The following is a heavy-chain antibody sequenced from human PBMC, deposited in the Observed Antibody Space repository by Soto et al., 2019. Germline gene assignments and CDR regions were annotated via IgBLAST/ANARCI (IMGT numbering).Heavy chain of an antibody. CDR1: GFTFSTYG. D-gene: IGHD3-16*01. J-gene: IGHJ4*02. CDR3: AEDLGAKLTTIDY. Sequence: QVQLVESGGGVVQPGRSLRLSCAASGFTFSTYGMHWVRQAPGKGLEWVAVISYDGSNKYYADSVKGRFTISRDNSKNTLYLQMNSLRAEDTAVYYCAEDLGAKLTTIDYWGQGSLVTVSS. V-gene: IGHV3-30*18. CDR2: ISYDGSNK.